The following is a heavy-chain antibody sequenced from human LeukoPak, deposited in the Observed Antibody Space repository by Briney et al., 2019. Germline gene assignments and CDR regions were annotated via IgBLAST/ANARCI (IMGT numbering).Heavy chain of an antibody. CDR2: INPSGGST. J-gene: IGHJ5*02. CDR3: ARGVRSYNSSGYNWFDP. Sequence: GASVKVSCKASGYTFTSYYMHWVRQAPGQGLEWMGIINPSGGSTSYAQKFQGRVTMTRDTSTSTVYMELSSLGSEDTAVYYCARGVRSYNSSGYNWFDPWGQGTLVTVSS. CDR1: GYTFTSYY. D-gene: IGHD3-22*01. V-gene: IGHV1-46*01.